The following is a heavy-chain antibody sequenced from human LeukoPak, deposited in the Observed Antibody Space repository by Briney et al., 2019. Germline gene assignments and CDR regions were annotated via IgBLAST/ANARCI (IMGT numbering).Heavy chain of an antibody. D-gene: IGHD1-1*01. CDR1: GFTFDDYA. CDR2: ISWNSGSI. V-gene: IGHV3-9*01. CDR3: AKGTGKYWTYFDN. Sequence: GRSLRLSCTASGFTFDDYAMHWVRHAPGKGLEWVSGISWNSGSIDYAGSVRGRFTISRDNANNSLFLHMSSLSAEDTALYYCAKGTGKYWTYFDNWGQGTLVTASS. J-gene: IGHJ4*02.